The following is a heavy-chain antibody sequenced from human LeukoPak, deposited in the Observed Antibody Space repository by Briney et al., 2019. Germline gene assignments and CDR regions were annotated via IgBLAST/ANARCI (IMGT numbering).Heavy chain of an antibody. CDR3: ARAVGSGSFQTYYYYMDV. CDR1: GGSISSYY. J-gene: IGHJ6*03. Sequence: PSETLSLTCTVSGGSISSYYWSWIRQPAGKGLEWIGRIYTSGSTNYNPSLKSRVTMSVDTSKNQFSLKLISVTAADTAVYYCARAVGSGSFQTYYYYMDVWGKGTTVTISS. CDR2: IYTSGST. D-gene: IGHD3-10*01. V-gene: IGHV4-4*07.